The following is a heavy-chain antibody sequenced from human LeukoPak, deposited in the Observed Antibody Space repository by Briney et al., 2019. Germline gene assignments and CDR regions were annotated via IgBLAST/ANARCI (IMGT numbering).Heavy chain of an antibody. D-gene: IGHD3-3*01. V-gene: IGHV3-33*01. CDR1: GFTFSSYG. J-gene: IGHJ4*02. Sequence: GGSLRLSCAASGFTFSSYGMHWVRQAPGKGLEWVAVIWYDGSNKYYADSVKGRFTISRDNSKNTLYLQMSSLRAEDTAVYYCARAAYYDFWSGYQDYFDYWGQGTLATVSS. CDR3: ARAAYYDFWSGYQDYFDY. CDR2: IWYDGSNK.